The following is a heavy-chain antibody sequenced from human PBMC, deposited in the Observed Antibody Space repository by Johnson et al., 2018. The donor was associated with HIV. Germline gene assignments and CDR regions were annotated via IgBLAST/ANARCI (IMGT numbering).Heavy chain of an antibody. V-gene: IGHV3-53*01. J-gene: IGHJ3*02. D-gene: IGHD3-22*01. CDR2: IYSGGST. CDR1: GFTVSSNY. Sequence: VQVVESGGGLIQPGGSLRLSCAASGFTVSSNYMSWVRQAPGKGLEWVSVIYSGGSTYYADSVKGRFTISRDNSKNTLYLQMNSLRAEDTAVYYCAKDLFYYDSTGDAFDIWGQGTMVTVSS. CDR3: AKDLFYYDSTGDAFDI.